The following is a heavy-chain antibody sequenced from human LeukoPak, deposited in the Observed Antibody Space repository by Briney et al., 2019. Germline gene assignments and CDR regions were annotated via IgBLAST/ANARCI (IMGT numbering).Heavy chain of an antibody. CDR1: GFTFSSYA. J-gene: IGHJ4*02. D-gene: IGHD6-19*01. CDR2: ISGSGGST. Sequence: GGSLRLSCAASGFTFSSYAMSWVRQAPGKGPEWVSAISGSGGSTYYADSVKGRFTISRDNSKNTLYLQMNSLRAEDTAVYYCARGKYSSGWYYFDYWGQGTLVTVSS. V-gene: IGHV3-23*01. CDR3: ARGKYSSGWYYFDY.